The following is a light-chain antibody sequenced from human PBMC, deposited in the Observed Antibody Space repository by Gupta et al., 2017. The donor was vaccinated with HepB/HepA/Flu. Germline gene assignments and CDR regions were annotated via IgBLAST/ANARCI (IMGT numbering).Light chain of an antibody. CDR3: QRYSSSPPRYT. CDR1: PSVNRSD. CDR2: AAY. J-gene: IGKJ2*01. V-gene: IGKV3-20*01. Sequence: EIVLTPPPATLSLAPGERATLSCRVGPSVNRSDLDWYQQRRGQAPRVLIYAAYGRATGIPDRFSGSGSGTDFTLTISTLEPEDFAVYYCQRYSSSPPRYTFGQGTNLEI.